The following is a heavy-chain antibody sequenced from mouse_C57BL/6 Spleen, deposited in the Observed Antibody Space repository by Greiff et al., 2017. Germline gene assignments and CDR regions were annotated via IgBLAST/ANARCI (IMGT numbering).Heavy chain of an antibody. J-gene: IGHJ2*01. CDR2: IFPGSGST. CDR3: AREGNTTVGDY. D-gene: IGHD1-1*01. CDR1: GYTFTGYW. V-gene: IGHV1-9*01. Sequence: QVQLQQSGAELMKPGASVKLSCKATGYTFTGYWIEWVKQRPGHGLEWIGEIFPGSGSTNYNEKFKSKATFTADTSSNTAYRQLSSLTTEDSAIYYCAREGNTTVGDYWGQGTTLTVSS.